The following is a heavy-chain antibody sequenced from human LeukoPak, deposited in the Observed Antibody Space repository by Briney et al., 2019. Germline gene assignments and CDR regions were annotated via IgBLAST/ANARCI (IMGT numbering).Heavy chain of an antibody. Sequence: GGSLTLSCAASEFTFKIYAMNWVRQAPGKGLQWVSAITATGVRTYYADSVKGRFTISRDNSKNTLHLQMNSLRAEDTAVYYCARHPNYCSSTSCYAFDYWGQGTLVTVSS. V-gene: IGHV3-23*01. CDR2: ITATGVRT. D-gene: IGHD2-2*01. CDR1: EFTFKIYA. J-gene: IGHJ4*02. CDR3: ARHPNYCSSTSCYAFDY.